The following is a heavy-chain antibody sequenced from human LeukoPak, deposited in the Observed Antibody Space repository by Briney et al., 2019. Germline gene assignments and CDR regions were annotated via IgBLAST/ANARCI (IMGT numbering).Heavy chain of an antibody. D-gene: IGHD5-12*01. Sequence: ASVKVSCKASGYTFTSYYMHWVRQAPGQGLEWMGIINPRGGSTSYAQKFQGRVTMTRDTSTSTVYMELSSLRSEDTAVYYCASGYSGYEVFDYWGQGTLVTVSS. CDR3: ASGYSGYEVFDY. J-gene: IGHJ4*02. CDR2: INPRGGST. V-gene: IGHV1-46*01. CDR1: GYTFTSYY.